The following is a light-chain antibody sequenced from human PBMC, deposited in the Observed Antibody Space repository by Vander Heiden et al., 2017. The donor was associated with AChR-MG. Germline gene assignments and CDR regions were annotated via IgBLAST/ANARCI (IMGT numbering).Light chain of an antibody. CDR3: QGSDNSLSFT. J-gene: IGKJ3*01. CDR2: GVS. V-gene: IGKV3-15*01. Sequence: EVVMTQSPVTLSVSPGERATLSCRASQNIGNNVAWYQQKPGQAPRLLMYGVSTRASDIPARFSGVGSGTDFALRISSLQSEDFAVYYCQGSDNSLSFTFGPGTKVEIK. CDR1: QNIGNN.